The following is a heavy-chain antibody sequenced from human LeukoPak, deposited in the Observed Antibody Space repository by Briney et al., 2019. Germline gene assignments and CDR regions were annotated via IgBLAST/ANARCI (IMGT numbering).Heavy chain of an antibody. CDR1: GFTFSSYS. D-gene: IGHD2-2*02. CDR3: ARVLSPQSRVXAAIGY. J-gene: IGHJ4*02. Sequence: RLPCAASGFTFSSYSMNWVRQXPGKGVEWVXSISSSSSYIYYADSVKGRFTISRDNAKNSLYLQMNSLRAEDTAVYYCARVLSPQSRVXAAIGYWGQGTLVTVXS. V-gene: IGHV3-21*01. CDR2: ISSSSSYI.